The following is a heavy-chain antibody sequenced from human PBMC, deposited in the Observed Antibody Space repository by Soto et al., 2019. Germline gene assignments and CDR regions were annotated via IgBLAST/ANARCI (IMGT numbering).Heavy chain of an antibody. CDR1: GFSFDDYA. Sequence: EVQLVESGGGLVQPGRSLRLSCEGSGFSFDDYAMHWVRQAPGKGLEWVSGLDWNGGTTGHADSVKGRVKIARDNAKKALYLEIDSMRAEGTGFYDCAIWRGSWVVSGLDVWGQGTTVTVSS. J-gene: IGHJ6*01. CDR2: LDWNGGTT. CDR3: AIWRGSWVVSGLDV. D-gene: IGHD5-12*01. V-gene: IGHV3-9*01.